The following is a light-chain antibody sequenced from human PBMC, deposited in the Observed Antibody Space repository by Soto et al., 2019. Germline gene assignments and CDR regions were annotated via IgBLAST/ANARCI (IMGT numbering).Light chain of an antibody. V-gene: IGKV2-30*01. CDR3: MQGTHWPIT. Sequence: DVLMAQSPLSLPVTLGQPASISCRSSQSLLYSDGNIYLNWFHQRPGQSPRRLIYKVSNRDSGVPDRFSGSGSGTDFTLKISGVEAEDVGVYYCMQGTHWPITFGGGTKVEIK. CDR2: KVS. CDR1: QSLLYSDGNIY. J-gene: IGKJ4*01.